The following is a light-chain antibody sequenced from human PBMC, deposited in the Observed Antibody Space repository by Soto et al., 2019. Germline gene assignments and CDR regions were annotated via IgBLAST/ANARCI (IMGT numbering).Light chain of an antibody. CDR3: AAWDDSLNDVV. CDR2: SNN. CDR1: RSNIGSNT. Sequence: QSVLTQPPSASGTPGQRVTISCSGSRSNIGSNTVNWYRQHPGTAPKLLIYSNNHRPAGVPDRVSGSKSGTSASLAISGLQAEDEADYYCAAWDDSLNDVVFGGGTKLTVL. V-gene: IGLV1-44*01. J-gene: IGLJ2*01.